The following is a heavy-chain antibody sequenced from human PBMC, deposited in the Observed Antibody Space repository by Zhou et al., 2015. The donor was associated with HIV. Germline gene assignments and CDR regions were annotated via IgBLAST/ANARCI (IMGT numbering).Heavy chain of an antibody. V-gene: IGHV1-69*06. Sequence: QVRLVQSGPEVKKPGSSVKVSCKASGGTFSNHGISWVRQAPGQGLEWMGLFIPIFGTTKYAQKFQGRVTIIADKSTNTAHMELSSLRSEDTAVYYCATAPSGSYYFDSWGQGTLVTVSS. CDR3: ATAPSGSYYFDS. CDR2: FIPIFGTT. CDR1: GGTFSNHG. D-gene: IGHD1-26*01. J-gene: IGHJ4*02.